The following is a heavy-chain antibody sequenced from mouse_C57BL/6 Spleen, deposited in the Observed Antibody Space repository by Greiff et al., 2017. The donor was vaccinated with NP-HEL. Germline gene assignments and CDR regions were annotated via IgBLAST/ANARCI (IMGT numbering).Heavy chain of an antibody. J-gene: IGHJ1*03. Sequence: QVQLQQPGAELVKPGASVKLSCKASGYTFTSYWMHWVKQRPGQGLEWIGMIHPNSGSTNYNEKFKSKATLTVDKSASTAYMQLISLTSEDSAVYYCARHYGSSYWYFDVWGTGTTVTVSS. V-gene: IGHV1-64*01. CDR2: IHPNSGST. CDR3: ARHYGSSYWYFDV. CDR1: GYTFTSYW. D-gene: IGHD1-1*01.